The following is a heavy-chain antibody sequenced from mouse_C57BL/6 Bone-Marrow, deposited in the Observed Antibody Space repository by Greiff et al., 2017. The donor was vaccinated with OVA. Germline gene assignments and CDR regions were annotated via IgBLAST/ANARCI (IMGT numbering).Heavy chain of an antibody. J-gene: IGHJ4*01. CDR2: INPNNGGT. CDR3: ARRGYDALYYAMDY. V-gene: IGHV1-18*01. Sequence: EVQRVESGPELVKPGASVKIPCKASGYTFTDYNMDWVKQSPGKSLEWIGDINPNNGGTIYNQKFKGKATFPVDTSSSTAYMELRSLTSEDTAVYYCARRGYDALYYAMDYWGQGTSVTVSS. CDR1: GYTFTDYN. D-gene: IGHD2-2*01.